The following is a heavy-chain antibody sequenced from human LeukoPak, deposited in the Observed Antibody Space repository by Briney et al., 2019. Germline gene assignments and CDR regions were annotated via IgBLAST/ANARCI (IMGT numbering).Heavy chain of an antibody. V-gene: IGHV1-2*02. CDR3: ARVTVSGSYWLLDY. CDR2: INPNSGGT. Sequence: ASVKVSCKASGYTFTGYYMHWVRQAPGQGLEWMGWINPNSGGTNYAQKFQGRVTMTRDTSISTAYMELSRLRSDDTAVYYCARVTVSGSYWLLDYWGQGTQVTVSS. CDR1: GYTFTGYY. D-gene: IGHD3-10*01. J-gene: IGHJ4*02.